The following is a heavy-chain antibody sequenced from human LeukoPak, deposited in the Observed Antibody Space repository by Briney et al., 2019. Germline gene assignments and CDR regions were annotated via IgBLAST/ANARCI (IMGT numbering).Heavy chain of an antibody. V-gene: IGHV3-48*04. Sequence: PGGSLRLSCAASGFTFNSYWMHWVRQAPGKGLEWVSYISSSASTIYYADSVKGRFTISRDNAKNSLYLQMNSLRAEDTAVYYCARFAIGSGSYYIDYWGQGTLVTVSS. CDR2: ISSSASTI. D-gene: IGHD3-10*01. CDR1: GFTFNSYW. CDR3: ARFAIGSGSYYIDY. J-gene: IGHJ4*02.